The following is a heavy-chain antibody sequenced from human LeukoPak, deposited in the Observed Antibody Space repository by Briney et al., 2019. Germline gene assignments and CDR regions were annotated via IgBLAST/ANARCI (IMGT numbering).Heavy chain of an antibody. CDR1: GYTFTGHY. D-gene: IGHD6-19*01. CDR2: INCNGGGT. V-gene: IGHV1-2*06. J-gene: IGHJ3*02. Sequence: GASVKVSCKASGYTFTGHYVHWVRPAPGQGLEWMGRINCNGGGTSYAQKFQGRVTMTRDTSISTAYMELSRLRSDDTAVYYCARGFTYSSGWYSSGDAFDIWGQGTMVTVSS. CDR3: ARGFTYSSGWYSSGDAFDI.